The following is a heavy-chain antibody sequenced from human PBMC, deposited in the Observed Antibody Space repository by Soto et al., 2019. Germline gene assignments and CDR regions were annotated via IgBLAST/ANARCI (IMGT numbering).Heavy chain of an antibody. Sequence: PSDTLSLTCTVSGGSTSSDNYWSWIRQPPGKGLEWIGHIYYSGNTDYNPSLKSRLAISIDTSKNQFSLKLSSVTAADTAVYFCAREGGESSDGLYYFDSWGQGSRVTVSS. CDR2: IYYSGNT. CDR3: AREGGESSDGLYYFDS. V-gene: IGHV4-30-4*02. D-gene: IGHD3-16*01. J-gene: IGHJ4*02. CDR1: GGSTSSDNY.